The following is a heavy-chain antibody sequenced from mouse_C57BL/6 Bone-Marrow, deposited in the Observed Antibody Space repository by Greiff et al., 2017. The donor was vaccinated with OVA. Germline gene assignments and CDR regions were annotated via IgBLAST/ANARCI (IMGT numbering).Heavy chain of an antibody. CDR3: AAYCYGSSYFDY. J-gene: IGHJ2*01. CDR1: GYTFTSYW. Sequence: QVQLKESGAELAKPGASVTLSCKASGYTFTSYWMHWVQQRPGQGLEWIGYINPSSGYTKYNQKFKDKAPLTADKSSSTAYMQLSSLTYEDSAVDYCAAYCYGSSYFDYWGQGTTLTVSS. CDR2: INPSSGYT. D-gene: IGHD1-1*01. V-gene: IGHV1-7*01.